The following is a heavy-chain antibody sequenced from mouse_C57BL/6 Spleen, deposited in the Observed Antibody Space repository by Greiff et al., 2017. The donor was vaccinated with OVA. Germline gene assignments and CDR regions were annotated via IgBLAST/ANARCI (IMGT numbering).Heavy chain of an antibody. Sequence: VQLQQSGAELARPGASVKLSCKASGYTFTSYGISWVKQRTGQGLEWIGEIYPRSGNTYYNEKFKGKATLTADKSSSTAYMELRSLTSEDSAVXLCARGAQATYYYDKDYWGQGTTVTVSS. CDR1: GYTFTSYG. D-gene: IGHD3-2*02. J-gene: IGHJ4*01. CDR3: ARGAQATYYYDKDY. CDR2: IYPRSGNT. V-gene: IGHV1-81*01.